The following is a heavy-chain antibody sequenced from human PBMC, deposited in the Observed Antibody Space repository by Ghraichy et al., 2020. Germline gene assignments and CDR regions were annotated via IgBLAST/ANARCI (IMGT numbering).Heavy chain of an antibody. J-gene: IGHJ6*02. CDR3: ARLYSGYDYPYYGMDV. CDR1: GGSISSYY. V-gene: IGHV4-59*08. CDR2: IYYSGST. Sequence: ETLSLTCTVSGGSISSYYWSWIRQPPGKGLEWIGYIYYSGSTNYNPSLKSRVTISVDTSKNQFSLKLSSVTAADTAVYYCARLYSGYDYPYYGMDVWGQGTTVTVSS. D-gene: IGHD5-12*01.